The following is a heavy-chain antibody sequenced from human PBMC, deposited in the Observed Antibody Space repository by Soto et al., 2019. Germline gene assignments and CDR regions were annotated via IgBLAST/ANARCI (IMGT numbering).Heavy chain of an antibody. J-gene: IGHJ4*02. Sequence: ALGLSGAVPCFTLIRVGLQWVRQAPAKGLEWVAVIWYDGSNKYYADSVKGRFTISRDNSKNTLYLQMNSLRAEDTAVYYCASETYYYDSSGLDYWGQGTLVTVSS. CDR3: ASETYYYDSSGLDY. CDR2: IWYDGSNK. V-gene: IGHV3-33*01. CDR1: CFTLIRVG. D-gene: IGHD3-22*01.